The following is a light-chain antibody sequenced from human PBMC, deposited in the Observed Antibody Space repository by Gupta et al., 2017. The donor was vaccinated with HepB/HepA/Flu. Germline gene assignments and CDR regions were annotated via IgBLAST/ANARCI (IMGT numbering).Light chain of an antibody. V-gene: IGKV1-39*01. Sequence: DIQMTQSPSSLSASVGDRVTITCRASQSISSYLNWYQQKPGKAPKLLIYAASSLQSGVPSRFRGSGSGTDFTLTISRLQPEDLATYSCKQSDSTPLTFGGGTKVEIK. CDR1: QSISSY. CDR3: KQSDSTPLT. CDR2: AAS. J-gene: IGKJ4*01.